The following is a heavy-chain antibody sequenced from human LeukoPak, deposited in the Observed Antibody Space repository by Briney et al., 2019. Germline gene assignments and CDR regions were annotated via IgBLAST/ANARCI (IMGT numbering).Heavy chain of an antibody. V-gene: IGHV1-18*01. Sequence: ASVEVSCKASGYTFTSYGISWVRQAPGQGLECMGWISAYNGNTNYAQKLQGRVTMTTDTSTSTAYMELRSLRSDDTAVYYCAREYRTGYSSSWSTPPLFYFDYWGQGTLVTVSS. J-gene: IGHJ4*02. CDR1: GYTFTSYG. D-gene: IGHD6-13*01. CDR2: ISAYNGNT. CDR3: AREYRTGYSSSWSTPPLFYFDY.